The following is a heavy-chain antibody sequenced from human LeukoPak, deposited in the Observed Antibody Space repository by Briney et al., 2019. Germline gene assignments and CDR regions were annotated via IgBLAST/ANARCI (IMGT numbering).Heavy chain of an antibody. D-gene: IGHD3-16*01. Sequence: SETLSLTCTVSGGSISSGDYYWSWIRQPPGKGLEWIGYIYYRGSTYYNPSLKSRVTISVDTSKNQFSLKLSSVTAADTAVYYCARATGGVSFDYWGQGTLVTVSS. J-gene: IGHJ4*02. V-gene: IGHV4-30-4*01. CDR1: GGSISSGDYY. CDR2: IYYRGST. CDR3: ARATGGVSFDY.